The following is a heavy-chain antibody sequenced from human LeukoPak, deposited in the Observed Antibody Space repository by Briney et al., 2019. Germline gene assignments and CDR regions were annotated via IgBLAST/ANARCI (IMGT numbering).Heavy chain of an antibody. CDR2: IIPTLGIA. Sequence: EASVKVSCKASGGTFSSYTISLVRQAPGQGLEWMGRIIPTLGIANYAQKFQGRVTITADKSTSTAYMELSSLRSEDTAVYYCAARYYYDSSGAIDYWGQGTLVTVSS. CDR3: AARYYYDSSGAIDY. CDR1: GGTFSSYT. V-gene: IGHV1-69*02. D-gene: IGHD3-22*01. J-gene: IGHJ4*02.